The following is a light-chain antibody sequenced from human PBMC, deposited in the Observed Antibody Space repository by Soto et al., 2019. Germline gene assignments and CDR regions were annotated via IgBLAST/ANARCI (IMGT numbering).Light chain of an antibody. J-gene: IGKJ1*01. Sequence: EIVLTQSPGTLSLSPGERATLSCRASQSVSSNYLAWYQQIPGQAPRLLIYGVSSRAAGIPDRFSGSGSGTDFTLTINRLEPEDFAVYYCQQYGSSPWTFGQGTKVDNK. CDR2: GVS. CDR1: QSVSSNY. V-gene: IGKV3-20*01. CDR3: QQYGSSPWT.